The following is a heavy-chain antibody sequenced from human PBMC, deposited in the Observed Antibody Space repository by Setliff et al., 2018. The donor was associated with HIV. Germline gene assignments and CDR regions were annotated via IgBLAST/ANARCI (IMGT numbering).Heavy chain of an antibody. V-gene: IGHV4-4*07. CDR3: ARDWVTRSNYYGSGSPWYFDF. CDR1: GDSIGDYY. D-gene: IGHD3-10*01. CDR2: VYASAYS. Sequence: PSETLSLTCTVSGDSIGDYYWNWIRQPAGKGLEWIGRVYASAYSSNNPSLKSRVTMSVDTSQNQFSLKLRSVNAADTAVYYCARDWVTRSNYYGSGSPWYFDFWGRGILVTVSS. J-gene: IGHJ2*01.